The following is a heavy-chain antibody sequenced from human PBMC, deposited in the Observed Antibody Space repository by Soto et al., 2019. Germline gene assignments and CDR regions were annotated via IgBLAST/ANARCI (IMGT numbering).Heavy chain of an antibody. V-gene: IGHV1-2*02. CDR2: IDPRSGGA. CDR1: GYAITAYY. J-gene: IGHJ4*02. D-gene: IGHD1-26*01. Sequence: QVQLVQSGTEVKKPGASVKVSCKASGYAITAYYIHWVRQAPGQGLEWMGWIDPRSGGAIYAQKFQDRVTMTRETSISTVYMDLSGLRSDDTALYYCARDDYGIYPYWGQGTLVTVSS. CDR3: ARDDYGIYPY.